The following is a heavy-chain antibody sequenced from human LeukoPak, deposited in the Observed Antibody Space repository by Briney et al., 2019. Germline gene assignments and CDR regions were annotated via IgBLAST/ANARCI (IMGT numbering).Heavy chain of an antibody. CDR3: AATGPFWSRNLYYYYYYMDV. CDR2: IIPIFGTA. V-gene: IGHV1-69*06. J-gene: IGHJ6*03. CDR1: GGTFSSYA. Sequence: ASVKVSCKASGGTFSSYAISWVRQAPGQGLEWMGGIIPIFGTANYAQKFQGRVTITADKPTSTAYMELSSLRSEDTAVYYCAATGPFWSRNLYYYYYYMDVWGKGTTVTVSS. D-gene: IGHD3-3*01.